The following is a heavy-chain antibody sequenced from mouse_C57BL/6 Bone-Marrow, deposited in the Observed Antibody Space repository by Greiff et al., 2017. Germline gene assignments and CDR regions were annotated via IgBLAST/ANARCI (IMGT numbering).Heavy chain of an antibody. V-gene: IGHV1-15*01. J-gene: IGHJ4*01. Sequence: VQLQQSGAELVRPGASVTLSCKASGYTFTDYEMHWVKQTPVHGLEWIGAIDPETGGTAYNQTFKGKAILTADKSSSTAYMELRSLTSEDSAVYYCTRSRRGYYYARDYWGKGTSVTVSS. CDR2: IDPETGGT. CDR3: TRSRRGYYYARDY. CDR1: GYTFTDYE.